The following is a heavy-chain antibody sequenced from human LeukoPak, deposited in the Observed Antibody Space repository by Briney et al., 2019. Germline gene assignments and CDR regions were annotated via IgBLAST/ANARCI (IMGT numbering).Heavy chain of an antibody. V-gene: IGHV3-30*18. CDR2: ISYDGSNK. CDR3: AKQSTVADY. CDR1: GFTFSSCV. Sequence: PGGSLTLSCAASGFTFSSCVMHWVRQAPGKGLEWVAVISYDGSNKYYADSVKGRFTISRDNSKNTLYLEMNSLRDEDTAVYYCAKQSTVADYWGQGTLVTVSS. J-gene: IGHJ4*02. D-gene: IGHD1-26*01.